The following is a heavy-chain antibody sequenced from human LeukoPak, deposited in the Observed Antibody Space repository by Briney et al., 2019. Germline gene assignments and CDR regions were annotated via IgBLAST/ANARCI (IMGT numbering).Heavy chain of an antibody. CDR3: ARAAYSSTWYSRYFDL. J-gene: IGHJ2*01. CDR1: GFTFSDYY. D-gene: IGHD6-13*01. CDR2: ISSSGSTI. V-gene: IGHV3-11*04. Sequence: GGSLRLSCAASGFTFSDYYMSWIRQAPGKGLEWVSYISSSGSTIYYADSVKGRFTISRDNAKNSLYLQMNSLRAGDTAVYYCARAAYSSTWYSRYFDLWGRGTLVTVSS.